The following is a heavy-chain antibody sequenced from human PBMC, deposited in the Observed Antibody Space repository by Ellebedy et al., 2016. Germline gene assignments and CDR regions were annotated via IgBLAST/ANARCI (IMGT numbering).Heavy chain of an antibody. D-gene: IGHD6-6*01. Sequence: GGSLRLXXEASGFTFSRFDIHWVRQPPGKGLEWVSSVATGDDAHSADSVKGRFTVSRDNARNSVYLQMNSLRAGDTAVYYCVRGGNAPGSSPYFDSWGQGTLVTVSS. V-gene: IGHV3-13*01. CDR3: VRGGNAPGSSPYFDS. CDR1: GFTFSRFD. CDR2: VATGDDA. J-gene: IGHJ4*02.